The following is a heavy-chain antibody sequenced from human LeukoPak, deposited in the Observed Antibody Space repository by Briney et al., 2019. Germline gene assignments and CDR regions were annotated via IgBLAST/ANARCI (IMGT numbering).Heavy chain of an antibody. V-gene: IGHV4-59*08. Sequence: PSETLSLTCTVSGGSINNYYWSWIRQPPGKGLEWIGYIYYSGSTNYNPSLKSRVTISVDTSKNQFSLKLSSVTAADTAVYYCARLVGANYFDYWGQGTLVTVSS. CDR1: GGSINNYY. CDR2: IYYSGST. J-gene: IGHJ4*02. D-gene: IGHD1-26*01. CDR3: ARLVGANYFDY.